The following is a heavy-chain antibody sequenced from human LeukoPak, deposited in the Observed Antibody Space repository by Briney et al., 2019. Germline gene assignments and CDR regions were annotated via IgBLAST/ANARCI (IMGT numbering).Heavy chain of an antibody. CDR1: GYTFTCYY. Sequence: GASVKVSCKASGYTFTCYYMHWVRQAPGQRLEWMGWINPYNGDTEYSQKLQGRVTITKDTSATTAYMDLSTLKSEDTAVYYCARGSSSDWPLEYWGRGILVTVSS. D-gene: IGHD6-19*01. CDR2: INPYNGDT. CDR3: ARGSSSDWPLEY. J-gene: IGHJ4*02. V-gene: IGHV1-3*01.